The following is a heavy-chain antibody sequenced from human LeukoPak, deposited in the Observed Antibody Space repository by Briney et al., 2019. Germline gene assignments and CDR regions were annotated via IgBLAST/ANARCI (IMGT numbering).Heavy chain of an antibody. D-gene: IGHD2-2*01. CDR2: IYHSGST. V-gene: IGHV4-30-2*01. J-gene: IGHJ5*02. CDR1: GGSISSGGYA. Sequence: PSETLSHTCAVSGGSISSGGYAWSWIRQPPGKGLEWIGYIYHSGSTYYNPSLKSRVTISVDRSKNQFSLKLSSVTAADTAVYYCARNLAFPGSCTSCYDWFDPWGQGTLVTVSS. CDR3: ARNLAFPGSCTSCYDWFDP.